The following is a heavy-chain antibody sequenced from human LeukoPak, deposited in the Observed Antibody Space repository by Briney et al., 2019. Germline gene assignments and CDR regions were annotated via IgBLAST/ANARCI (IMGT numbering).Heavy chain of an antibody. Sequence: ASVKVSCKSSGYAFTTYKMHWVRQAPGQGLEWMGIRNPSGSGTIYAQKFQGRVAMTWDTSSTTVYMELSSLRSEDTAVYYCARDSRYWSIDYWGQGTLLTVSS. CDR2: RNPSGSGT. V-gene: IGHV1-46*01. CDR1: GYAFTTYK. D-gene: IGHD2-8*02. CDR3: ARDSRYWSIDY. J-gene: IGHJ4*02.